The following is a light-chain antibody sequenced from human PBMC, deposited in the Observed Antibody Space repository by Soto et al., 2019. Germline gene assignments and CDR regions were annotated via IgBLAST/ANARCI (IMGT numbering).Light chain of an antibody. CDR1: QSISSW. CDR3: QQYNSYSSWT. Sequence: DIQMTHSPSTLSASVGDRVTITCRASQSISSWLAWYQQKSGKAPNLLIYKASRLESGVPSRFSGSGSGTEFTLTISSLQPDDFATYYCQQYNSYSSWTFGQGTKVDI. V-gene: IGKV1-5*03. J-gene: IGKJ1*01. CDR2: KAS.